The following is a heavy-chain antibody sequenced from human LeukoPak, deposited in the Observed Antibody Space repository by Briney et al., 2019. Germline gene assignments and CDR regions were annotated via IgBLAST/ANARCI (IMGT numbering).Heavy chain of an antibody. J-gene: IGHJ4*02. V-gene: IGHV4-61*02. D-gene: IGHD4-17*01. CDR1: GGSISSGSYY. CDR2: IYTSGST. CDR3: AREKTTVTTIFDY. Sequence: SQTLSPTCTVSGGSISSGSYYWSWIRQPAGKGLEWIERIYTSGSTNYNPSLKSRVTISVDTSKNQFSLKLSSVTAADTAVYYCAREKTTVTTIFDYWGQGTLVTVSS.